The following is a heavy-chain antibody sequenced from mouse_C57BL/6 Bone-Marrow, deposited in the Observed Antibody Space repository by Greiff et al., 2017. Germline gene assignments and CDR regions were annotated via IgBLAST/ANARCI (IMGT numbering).Heavy chain of an antibody. J-gene: IGHJ2*01. CDR2: IDPGNGDT. CDR3: TTLWYYDSSSYYFDY. D-gene: IGHD1-1*01. V-gene: IGHV14-4*01. Sequence: EVKLMESGAELVRPGASVKLSCTASGFNFKDDYMHWVKQRPEQGLEWIGWIDPGNGDTEYASKFQGKATITADTSSNTAYLQLSSLTSEDTAVYYYTTLWYYDSSSYYFDYWGQGTTLTVSS. CDR1: GFNFKDDY.